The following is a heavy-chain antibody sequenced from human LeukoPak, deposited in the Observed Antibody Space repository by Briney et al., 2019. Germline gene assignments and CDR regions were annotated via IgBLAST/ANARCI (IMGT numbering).Heavy chain of an antibody. V-gene: IGHV4-61*02. D-gene: IGHD6-19*01. CDR2: IYTSGST. Sequence: PSEALSPTCTVSGGSISSGSYYWSWIRQPAGKGLEWIGRIYTSGSTNYNPSLKSRVTISVDTSKNQFSLKLSSVTAADTAVYYCARASSGWLFDYWDQGTLVTVSS. CDR1: GGSISSGSYY. CDR3: ARASSGWLFDY. J-gene: IGHJ4*02.